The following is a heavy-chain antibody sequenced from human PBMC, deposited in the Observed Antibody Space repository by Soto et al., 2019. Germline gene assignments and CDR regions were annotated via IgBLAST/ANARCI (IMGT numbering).Heavy chain of an antibody. CDR3: ARERYYDSSGTPRDAFDI. V-gene: IGHV1-46*01. CDR1: GYTFTSYY. D-gene: IGHD3-22*01. Sequence: GPSVKVSCKASGYTFTSYYMHWVRQAPGQGLEWMGIINPSGGSTSYAQKFQGRVTMTRDTSTSTVYMELSSLRSEDTAVYYCARERYYDSSGTPRDAFDIWGQGTMVTVS. J-gene: IGHJ3*02. CDR2: INPSGGST.